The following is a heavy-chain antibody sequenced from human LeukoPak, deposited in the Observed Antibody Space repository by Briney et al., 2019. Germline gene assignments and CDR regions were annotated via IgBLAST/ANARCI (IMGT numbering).Heavy chain of an antibody. Sequence: SETLSLTCAVYGRSFSGYYWSWIRQPPGKGLEWIGEINHSGSTNYNPSLKSRVTISVDTSKNQFSLKLSSVTAADTAVYYCARVGCSSTSCYLHYWGQGTLVTVSS. J-gene: IGHJ4*02. D-gene: IGHD2-2*01. CDR3: ARVGCSSTSCYLHY. CDR2: INHSGST. V-gene: IGHV4-34*01. CDR1: GRSFSGYY.